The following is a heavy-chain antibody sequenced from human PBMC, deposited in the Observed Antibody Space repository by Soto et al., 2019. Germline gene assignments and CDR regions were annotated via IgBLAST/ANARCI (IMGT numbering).Heavy chain of an antibody. Sequence: SETLSLTCTISGGSFGTNYWSWIRQAPGKGLEWIGYTYHTGSTKYNPSLKSRATISVDTSKNQFSLTLNSAAAADTAVYYCATDSAGRGPFDPWGQGILVTV. CDR2: TYHTGST. CDR1: GGSFGTNY. D-gene: IGHD3-10*01. CDR3: ATDSAGRGPFDP. J-gene: IGHJ5*02. V-gene: IGHV4-59*13.